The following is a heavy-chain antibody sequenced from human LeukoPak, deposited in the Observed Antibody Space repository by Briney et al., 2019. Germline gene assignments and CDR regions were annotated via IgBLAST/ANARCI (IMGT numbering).Heavy chain of an antibody. Sequence: PGGSLRLSCAASGFTFSSNGMHWVRQAPGKGLEWVAVISYDGSNKYYADSVKGRFTISRDNSKNTLYLQMNSLRAEDTAVYYCAKSAGSGIDYWGQGTLVTVSS. CDR2: ISYDGSNK. D-gene: IGHD3-10*01. J-gene: IGHJ4*02. CDR1: GFTFSSNG. CDR3: AKSAGSGIDY. V-gene: IGHV3-30*18.